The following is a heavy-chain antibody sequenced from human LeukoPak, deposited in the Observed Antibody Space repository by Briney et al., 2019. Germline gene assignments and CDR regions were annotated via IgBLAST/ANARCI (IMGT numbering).Heavy chain of an antibody. Sequence: ASVKVSCKASGYTFTDYYMNWVRQAPGQGLEWMGWIHPNSGGTNYAQKFQGRVTMTRDTSISTAYMELSRLRSDDTAVYYCARGSTVTTIPYFYYFMDVWGKGTTVTVSS. CDR3: ARGSTVTTIPYFYYFMDV. D-gene: IGHD4-17*01. V-gene: IGHV1-2*02. CDR2: IHPNSGGT. J-gene: IGHJ6*03. CDR1: GYTFTDYY.